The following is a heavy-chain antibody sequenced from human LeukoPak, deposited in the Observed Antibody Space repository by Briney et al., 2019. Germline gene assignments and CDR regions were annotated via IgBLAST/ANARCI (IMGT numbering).Heavy chain of an antibody. Sequence: GGSLRLSCAASGFTFDDYGMSWARQAPGKGLEWVSGINWNGGSTGYADSVKGRFTISRDNAKNSLYLQMNSLRAEDTALYYCARGYSGSYYGGYYFDYWGQGTLVTVSS. CDR3: ARGYSGSYYGGYYFDY. CDR1: GFTFDDYG. V-gene: IGHV3-20*04. CDR2: INWNGGST. D-gene: IGHD1-26*01. J-gene: IGHJ4*02.